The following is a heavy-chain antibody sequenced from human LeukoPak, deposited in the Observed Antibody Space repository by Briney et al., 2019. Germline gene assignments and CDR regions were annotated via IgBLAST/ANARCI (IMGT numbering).Heavy chain of an antibody. CDR3: ARGALYQYYLDYWG. CDR1: GFTFSTYG. CDR2: MSFDEVNI. D-gene: IGHD4-17*01. Sequence: GGSLRLSCAASGFTFSTYGLHWVRQAPGKGLEWVAVMSFDEVNIYYAESVKGRFTISRDNAMDTLYLQMNSLRVKDTAVYYCARGALYQYYLDYWGWGQGTLVTVSS. V-gene: IGHV3-30*03. J-gene: IGHJ4*02.